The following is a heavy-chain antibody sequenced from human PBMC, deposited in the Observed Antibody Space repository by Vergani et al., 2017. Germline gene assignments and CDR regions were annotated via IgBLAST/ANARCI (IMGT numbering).Heavy chain of an antibody. CDR2: INPNSGGT. D-gene: IGHD6-19*01. CDR1: GYTFTGYY. J-gene: IGHJ5*02. V-gene: IGHV1-2*06. Sequence: QVQLVQSGAEVKKPGASVKVSCKASGYTFTGYYIHWVRQAPGQGLEWMGRINPNSGGTNYAQKFQGRVTMTRDPSISTAYMEMSRLRSDDTAVYYCAIPLGAPAVAGTDWFDPWGQGTQVTVSS. CDR3: AIPLGAPAVAGTDWFDP.